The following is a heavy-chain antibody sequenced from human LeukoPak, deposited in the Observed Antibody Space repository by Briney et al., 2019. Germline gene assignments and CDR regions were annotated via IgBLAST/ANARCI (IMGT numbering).Heavy chain of an antibody. D-gene: IGHD3-3*02. V-gene: IGHV1-2*02. CDR2: IIPNNGAT. Sequence: ASVKVSCKASEYIFTGYYMHWVRQAPGQGLEWMGWIIPNNGATNYAQKFQGRVTMTSDTSISTAYMELSGLRSDDTAVYYCARGRGIGTVNYCDYWGQGTLVTVSS. CDR3: ARGRGIGTVNYCDY. J-gene: IGHJ4*02. CDR1: EYIFTGYY.